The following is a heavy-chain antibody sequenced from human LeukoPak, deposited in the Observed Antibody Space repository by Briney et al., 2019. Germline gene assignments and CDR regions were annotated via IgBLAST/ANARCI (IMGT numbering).Heavy chain of an antibody. CDR2: ISGSGGST. J-gene: IGHJ4*02. Sequence: HPGGSLRLSCAASGFTFSSYAMSWVRQAPGKGLEWVSAISGSGGSTYYADSVKGRFAISRDNSKNTLYLQMNSLRAEDTAVYYCAKDYCSGGSCYPTYFDYWGQGTLVTVSS. D-gene: IGHD2-15*01. CDR3: AKDYCSGGSCYPTYFDY. V-gene: IGHV3-23*01. CDR1: GFTFSSYA.